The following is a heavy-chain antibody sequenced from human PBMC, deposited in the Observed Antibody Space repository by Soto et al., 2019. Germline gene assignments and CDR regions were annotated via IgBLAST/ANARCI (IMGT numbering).Heavy chain of an antibody. J-gene: IGHJ3*02. Sequence: EVQLVESGGGLAQPGRSLRLSCVASGFTFDAYAMHWVRQAPGKGLEWVSGIGWGANNIGYADSVKGRFTISRDNVKNTLYLPMNSLRVEDTALYYCPRTDAFDIWGHGTMVTVSS. CDR3: PRTDAFDI. V-gene: IGHV3-9*01. CDR1: GFTFDAYA. CDR2: IGWGANNI.